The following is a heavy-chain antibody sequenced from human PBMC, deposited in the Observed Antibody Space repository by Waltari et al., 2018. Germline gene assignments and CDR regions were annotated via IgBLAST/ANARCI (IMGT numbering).Heavy chain of an antibody. D-gene: IGHD6-19*01. J-gene: IGHJ3*01. Sequence: EVQLVESGGGLVQPGGSLRLSCAASGFTFSSYSMNWVRQAPGKGLEWVSYISSSSSTIYYADPVKGRFTISRDNAKNSLYLQMNSLRAEDTAVYYCARDRGSSGWYPNWGQGTMVTVSS. V-gene: IGHV3-48*04. CDR2: ISSSSSTI. CDR1: GFTFSSYS. CDR3: ARDRGSSGWYPN.